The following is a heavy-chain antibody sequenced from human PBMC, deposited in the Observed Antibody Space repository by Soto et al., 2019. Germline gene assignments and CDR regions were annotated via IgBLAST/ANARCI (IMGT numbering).Heavy chain of an antibody. CDR1: GGSISSGDYY. D-gene: IGHD2-2*01. J-gene: IGHJ4*02. CDR3: ARDVGYCSSTSCFDY. CDR2: IYYSGST. V-gene: IGHV4-30-4*01. Sequence: PSETLSLTCTVSGGSISSGDYYWSWIRQPPGKGLEWIGYIYYSGSTYYNPSLKSRVTISVDTSKNQCSLKLSSVTAADTAVYYCARDVGYCSSTSCFDYWGQGTLVTVSS.